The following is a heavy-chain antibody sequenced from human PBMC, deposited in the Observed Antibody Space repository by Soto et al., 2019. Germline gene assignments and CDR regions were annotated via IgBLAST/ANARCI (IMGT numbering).Heavy chain of an antibody. CDR3: ASGYSSSSGGFDP. CDR2: IYHSGST. Sequence: SETLSLTCAVSGGSTSSSNWWSWVRQPPGKGLEWIGEIYHSGSTNYNPSLKSRVTISVDKSKNQFSLKLSSVTAADTAVYYCASGYSSSSGGFDPWGQGTLVTVSS. CDR1: GGSTSSSNW. D-gene: IGHD6-6*01. J-gene: IGHJ5*02. V-gene: IGHV4-4*02.